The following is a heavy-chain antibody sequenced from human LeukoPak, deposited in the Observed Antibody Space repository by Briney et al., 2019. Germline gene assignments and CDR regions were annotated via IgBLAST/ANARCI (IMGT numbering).Heavy chain of an antibody. CDR2: IYYSGST. J-gene: IGHJ4*02. CDR3: ARGPRITMIVVVKSFYY. CDR1: GGSISSGDYY. V-gene: IGHV4-30-4*08. D-gene: IGHD3-22*01. Sequence: SETLSLTCTVSGGSISSGDYYWSWIRQPPGKGLEWIGYIYYSGSTYYNPSLKSRVTISVDTSKNQFSLKLSSVTAADTAVYYCARGPRITMIVVVKSFYYWGQGTLVTVSS.